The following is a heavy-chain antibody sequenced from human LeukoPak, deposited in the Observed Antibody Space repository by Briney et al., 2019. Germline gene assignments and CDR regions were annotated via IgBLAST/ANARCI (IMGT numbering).Heavy chain of an antibody. CDR3: ARGAVPYSSGWYSANFDY. D-gene: IGHD6-19*01. Sequence: GGSLRLSCAASGFTFSSHWMDWVCQAPGKGLEWVANIKQDGSESYYLDSVKGRFTISRDNAKSSLYLQMNSLRAEDTAVYYCARGAVPYSSGWYSANFDYWGQGTLVTVSS. V-gene: IGHV3-7*01. CDR2: IKQDGSES. J-gene: IGHJ4*02. CDR1: GFTFSSHW.